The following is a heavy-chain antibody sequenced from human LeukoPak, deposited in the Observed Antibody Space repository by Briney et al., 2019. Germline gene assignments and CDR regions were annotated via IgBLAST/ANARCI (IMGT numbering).Heavy chain of an antibody. CDR3: ARTHFDWLPLRYYYYMDV. D-gene: IGHD3-9*01. Sequence: SETLSLTCAVYGGSFSGYYWSWIRQPPGKGLEWIGEINHSGSTNYNPSLKSRVTISVDTSKNQFSLKLSSVTAADTAVYYCARTHFDWLPLRYYYYMDVWGKGTTVTVSS. J-gene: IGHJ6*03. CDR2: INHSGST. V-gene: IGHV4-34*01. CDR1: GGSFSGYY.